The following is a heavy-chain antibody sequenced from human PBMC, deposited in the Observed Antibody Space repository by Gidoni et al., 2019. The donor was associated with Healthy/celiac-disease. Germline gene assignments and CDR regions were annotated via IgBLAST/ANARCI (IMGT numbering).Heavy chain of an antibody. J-gene: IGHJ4*02. D-gene: IGHD2-15*01. CDR2: INPNSGGT. CDR1: GYTFTGHY. V-gene: IGHV1-2*06. Sequence: QVQLVQSGAEVKKPGSSVKVSCKASGYTFTGHYMHWVRQAPGQGLEWMGRINPNSGGTNYAQKFQGRVTMTRDTFISTAYMELSRLRSDDTAVYYCARDRYCSGGSCYSKPDYWGQGTLVTVSS. CDR3: ARDRYCSGGSCYSKPDY.